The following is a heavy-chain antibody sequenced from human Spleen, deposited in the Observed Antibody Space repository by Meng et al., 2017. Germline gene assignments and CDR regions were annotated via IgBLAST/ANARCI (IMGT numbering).Heavy chain of an antibody. CDR2: IIPIFGTA. Sequence: SFKVFCKASGYTFTGYYMHWVRQAPGQELEWMGGIIPIFGTANYAQKFQGRVTITAGEPTSTAYMELSSLRSEDAAVYYCARACVGATAPYFEYWGQGTLVTVSS. J-gene: IGHJ4*02. D-gene: IGHD1-26*01. CDR3: ARACVGATAPYFEY. V-gene: IGHV1-69*13. CDR1: GYTFTGYY.